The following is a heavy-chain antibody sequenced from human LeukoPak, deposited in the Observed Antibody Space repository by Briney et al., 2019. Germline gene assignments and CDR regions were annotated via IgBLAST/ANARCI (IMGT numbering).Heavy chain of an antibody. V-gene: IGHV4-59*12. CDR1: GGSISSYY. Sequence: SETLSLTCTVSGGSISSYYWSWIRQPPGKGLEWIGYIYYSGSTNYNPSLKSRVTISVDTSKNQFSLKLSSVTAADTAVYYCARGGIVVVTAMDAFDIWGQGTMVTVSS. CDR3: ARGGIVVVTAMDAFDI. CDR2: IYYSGST. J-gene: IGHJ3*02. D-gene: IGHD2-21*02.